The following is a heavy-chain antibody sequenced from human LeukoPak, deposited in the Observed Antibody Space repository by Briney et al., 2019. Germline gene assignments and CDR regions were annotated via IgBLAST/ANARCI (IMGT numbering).Heavy chain of an antibody. D-gene: IGHD2-2*01. CDR2: INHSGST. CDR1: GGSISSYY. V-gene: IGHV4-34*01. J-gene: IGHJ3*02. CDR3: ARGDCSSTSCYSDAFDI. Sequence: PSETLSLTCTVSGGSISSYYWSWIRQPPGKGLEWIGEINHSGSTNYNPSLKSRVTISVDTSKNQFSLKLSSVTAADTAVYYCARGDCSSTSCYSDAFDIWGQGTMVTVSS.